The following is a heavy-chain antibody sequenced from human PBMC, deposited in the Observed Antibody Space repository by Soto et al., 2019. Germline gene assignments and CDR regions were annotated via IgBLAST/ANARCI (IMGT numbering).Heavy chain of an antibody. CDR3: ARGDSNGWHFDS. J-gene: IGHJ4*02. CDR2: INPSGGST. CDR1: GYTFTTYQ. D-gene: IGHD6-19*01. Sequence: GASVKVSCKASGYTFTTYQIHWVRQAPGQGLEWMGTINPSGGSTSYAQRFQGRVTMTRDTSTSTVYVDLNSLRSEDTALYYCARGDSNGWHFDSWGQGTLVTVS. V-gene: IGHV1-46*01.